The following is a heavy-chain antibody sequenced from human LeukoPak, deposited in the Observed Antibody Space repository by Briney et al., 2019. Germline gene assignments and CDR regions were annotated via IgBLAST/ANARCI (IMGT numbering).Heavy chain of an antibody. CDR1: GFTFSSYG. V-gene: IGHV3-21*01. CDR3: ARALHDSSGYYFDY. J-gene: IGHJ4*02. CDR2: ISVSGNT. Sequence: GGSLRLSCAASGFTFSSYGMSWVRQAPGKGLEWVSAISVSGNTYHADSVKGRFTISRDSAKDSLFLQMNSLRAEDTAVYYCARALHDSSGYYFDYWGQGTLVTVSS. D-gene: IGHD3-22*01.